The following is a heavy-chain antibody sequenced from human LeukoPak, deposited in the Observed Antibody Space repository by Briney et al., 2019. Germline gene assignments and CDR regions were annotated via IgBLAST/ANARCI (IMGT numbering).Heavy chain of an antibody. J-gene: IGHJ4*02. CDR1: GFTFSSYW. CDR2: IIGDGTTT. CDR3: ARDLHIAAADY. V-gene: IGHV3-74*01. Sequence: QTGGSLRLSCAASGFTFSSYWVHWARHAPGKGMVWVSRIIGDGTTTDYADSVKGRFIISRDNAKNTVYLQMNSLRAEDTAVYYCARDLHIAAADYWGQGTLVTVSS. D-gene: IGHD6-13*01.